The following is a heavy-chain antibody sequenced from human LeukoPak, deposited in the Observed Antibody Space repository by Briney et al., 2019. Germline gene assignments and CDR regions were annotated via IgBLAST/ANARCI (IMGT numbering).Heavy chain of an antibody. Sequence: APVKVSCKVSGYTLTELSMHWVRQAPGKGLEWMGGIDPEDGEKIYAQKFQGRFTMTEDTSTDTAYMELNSLRSEDTAVYYCATRDLREYDYDSSGLNWFDPWGQGTLVSVSS. CDR2: IDPEDGEK. CDR1: GYTLTELS. V-gene: IGHV1-24*01. J-gene: IGHJ5*02. CDR3: ATRDLREYDYDSSGLNWFDP. D-gene: IGHD3-22*01.